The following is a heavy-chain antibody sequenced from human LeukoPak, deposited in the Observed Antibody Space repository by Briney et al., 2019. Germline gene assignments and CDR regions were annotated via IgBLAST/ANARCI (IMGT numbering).Heavy chain of an antibody. V-gene: IGHV3-23*01. D-gene: IGHD6-19*01. CDR1: GFTFSSYA. Sequence: TGGSLRLSCAASGFTFSSYAMSWVRQAPGKGLEWVSAISGSGGSTYYADSVKGRFTISRDNSKNTLYLQMNSLRAEDTAVYYCAKESLRGRSSGWYSYFDYWGQGTLVTVSS. J-gene: IGHJ4*02. CDR3: AKESLRGRSSGWYSYFDY. CDR2: ISGSGGST.